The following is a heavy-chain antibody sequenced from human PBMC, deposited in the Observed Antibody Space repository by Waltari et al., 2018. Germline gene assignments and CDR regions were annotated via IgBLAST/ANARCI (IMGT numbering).Heavy chain of an antibody. D-gene: IGHD5-12*01. CDR1: GFTVSSYA. V-gene: IGHV3-23*01. J-gene: IGHJ4*02. Sequence: EAQLWASGGGLVQPAGSLRVSCAASGFTVSSYAMMWVRQAPGKGLEWVSEISGTGSNTYYADSVKGRFTISKDNSKNILYLQMDSLRAEDTAVYYCARDGYNWIAFDVWGQGVLVTVSS. CDR2: ISGTGSNT. CDR3: ARDGYNWIAFDV.